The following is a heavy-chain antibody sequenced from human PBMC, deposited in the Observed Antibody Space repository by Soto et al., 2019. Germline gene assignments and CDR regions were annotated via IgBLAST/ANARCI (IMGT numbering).Heavy chain of an antibody. J-gene: IGHJ4*02. CDR1: GFTLSTYT. Sequence: GGSLRLSCAASGFTLSTYTMNGVRQAPGKGLEWVSGIIQNGETYYTGSVKGRFTISRDNSKNMVYLQMDSLRADDTALYYCAKDRQPDGIWTFDYWGQGTLVTVSS. V-gene: IGHV3-23*01. CDR3: AKDRQPDGIWTFDY. D-gene: IGHD3-9*01. CDR2: IIQNGET.